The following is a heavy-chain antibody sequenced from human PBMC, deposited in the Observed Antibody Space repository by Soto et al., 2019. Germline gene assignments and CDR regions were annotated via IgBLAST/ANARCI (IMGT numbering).Heavy chain of an antibody. CDR1: GFTFSTYA. D-gene: IGHD3-10*01. Sequence: EVQVLESGGGLVQPGGSLRLSCVASGFTFSTYAMNWVRQAPGKGLEWVSGISGSGSDRYYADSVRGRFTISRDNSNNTLNLQMDSLRAEDTAIYYCTKTPRSYYYYMDVWGEGTTVTVSS. J-gene: IGHJ6*03. CDR3: TKTPRSYYYYMDV. V-gene: IGHV3-23*01. CDR2: ISGSGSDR.